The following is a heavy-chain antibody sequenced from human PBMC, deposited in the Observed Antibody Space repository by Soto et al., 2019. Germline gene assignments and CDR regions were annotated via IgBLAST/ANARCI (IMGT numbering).Heavy chain of an antibody. J-gene: IGHJ3*02. CDR3: TKGTWLDI. Sequence: EVQLLESGGGLVQPGGSLRLSCAASGFTFGSHDMSWVRQAPGKVLEWVSSISVSDPGTYYADSVKGRFTLSRDISKNTLFLQMDSLRAEDTALYYCTKGTWLDIWGRGTMVTVSS. CDR2: ISVSDPGT. D-gene: IGHD6-19*01. V-gene: IGHV3-23*01. CDR1: GFTFGSHD.